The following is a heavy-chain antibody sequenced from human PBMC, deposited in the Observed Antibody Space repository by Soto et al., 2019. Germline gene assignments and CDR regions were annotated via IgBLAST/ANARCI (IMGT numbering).Heavy chain of an antibody. D-gene: IGHD2-21*02. CDR2: IIPIFGTA. V-gene: IGHV1-69*06. Sequence: QVQLVQSGAEVKKPGSSVKVSCKASGGTFSSYAISWVRQAPGQGLEWMGGIIPIFGTANYAQKFQGRVTITADKSTSTAYMELSSLRSEDTDVYYCARPKSYCGGDCYPRYYYYYGMDVWGQGTTVTVSS. J-gene: IGHJ6*02. CDR3: ARPKSYCGGDCYPRYYYYYGMDV. CDR1: GGTFSSYA.